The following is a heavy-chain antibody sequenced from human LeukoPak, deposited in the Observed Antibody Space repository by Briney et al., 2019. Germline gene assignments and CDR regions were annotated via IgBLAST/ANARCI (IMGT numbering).Heavy chain of an antibody. CDR2: IIPIFGTT. Sequence: GASVKVSCKASGGTFSSYVISWVRQAPGQGLEWMGGIIPIFGTTNYAQKFQGRVSITADESTSTAYMELSSLRSEDTAVYYCARGMVRGVIITSEMYFDYWCQGTLVTVSS. J-gene: IGHJ4*02. V-gene: IGHV1-69*13. D-gene: IGHD3-10*01. CDR1: GGTFSSYV. CDR3: ARGMVRGVIITSEMYFDY.